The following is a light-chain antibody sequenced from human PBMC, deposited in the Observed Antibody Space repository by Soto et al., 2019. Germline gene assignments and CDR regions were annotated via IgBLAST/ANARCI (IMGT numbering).Light chain of an antibody. CDR3: SSHTSRSSPTYV. CDR1: SSDVGGYNY. J-gene: IGLJ1*01. V-gene: IGLV2-14*01. Sequence: QSVLTQPASVSGSPGQSITISCTGTSSDVGGYNYVSWYQQHPGKAPKLMIYDVSNRPSGVSNRFSGSKSGNTASLTISGLQAEDEADYYCSSHTSRSSPTYVFGTGTKVTGL. CDR2: DVS.